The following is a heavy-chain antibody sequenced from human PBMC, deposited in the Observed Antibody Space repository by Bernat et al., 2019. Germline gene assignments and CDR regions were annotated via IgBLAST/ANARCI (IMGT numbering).Heavy chain of an antibody. V-gene: IGHV4-34*01. D-gene: IGHD6-13*01. Sequence: QVQLQQWGAGLLKPSETLSLTCAVYGGSFSGYYWSWIRQPPGKGLEWIGEINHSGSTNYNPSLKRRVTISVDTSKNQFSLKLSSVTAADTAVYYWARGPPIAAADFGDGADWGQGTLVTVSS. CDR3: ARGPPIAAADFGDGAD. J-gene: IGHJ4*02. CDR2: INHSGST. CDR1: GGSFSGYY.